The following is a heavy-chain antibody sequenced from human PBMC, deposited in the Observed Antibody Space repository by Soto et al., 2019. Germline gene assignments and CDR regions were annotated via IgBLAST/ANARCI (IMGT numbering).Heavy chain of an antibody. V-gene: IGHV4-31*03. Sequence: PSETLSLTCTVSGGSISSGGYYWSWIRQHPGKGLEWIGYIYYSGSTYYNPSLKSRVTISVDTSKNQFSLKLSSVTAADTAVYYCARVKRDIVVVPPARRYYFDYWGQGTLVTVSS. CDR2: IYYSGST. D-gene: IGHD2-2*01. CDR1: GGSISSGGYY. J-gene: IGHJ4*02. CDR3: ARVKRDIVVVPPARRYYFDY.